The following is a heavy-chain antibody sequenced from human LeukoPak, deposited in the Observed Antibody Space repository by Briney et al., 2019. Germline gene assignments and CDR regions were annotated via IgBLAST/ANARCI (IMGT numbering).Heavy chain of an antibody. J-gene: IGHJ4*02. CDR2: INQGGSRL. CDR1: GFTFGRYW. Sequence: GGSLRLSCAGSGFTFGRYWMSWVRQAPGRGLEWVASINQGGSRLHYLDSVTGRFIISRDDAQNSLFLQMTRLRVDDTAVYYCARLKDDVTKLDYWGQGTLVSVSS. V-gene: IGHV3-7*01. D-gene: IGHD2-8*01. CDR3: ARLKDDVTKLDY.